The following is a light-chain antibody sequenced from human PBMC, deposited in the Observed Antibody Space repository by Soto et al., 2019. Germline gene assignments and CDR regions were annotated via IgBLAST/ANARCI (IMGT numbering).Light chain of an antibody. CDR1: QSVSSY. CDR2: DAS. V-gene: IGKV3-11*01. CDR3: QRRTNWIT. Sequence: EIVLTQSPATVSLSPGERATVSCRASQSVSSYLAWYQQKPGQAPRLLIYDASNRATDIPAKFSGSGSGTDFTLTISSLEPEDFAVYYCQRRTNWITFGQGTRLEIK. J-gene: IGKJ5*01.